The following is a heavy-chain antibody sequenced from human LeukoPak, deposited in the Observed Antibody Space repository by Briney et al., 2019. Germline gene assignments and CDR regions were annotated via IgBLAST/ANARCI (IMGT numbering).Heavy chain of an antibody. J-gene: IGHJ4*02. Sequence: SETLSLTCTVSGGSISSYYWSWIRQPPGKGLEWIGYIYYSGSTNYNPSLKSRVTISVGTSKNQFSLKLSSVTAADTAVYYCARQDWEYYFDYWGQGTLVTVSS. D-gene: IGHD1-26*01. CDR3: ARQDWEYYFDY. CDR2: IYYSGST. V-gene: IGHV4-59*08. CDR1: GGSISSYY.